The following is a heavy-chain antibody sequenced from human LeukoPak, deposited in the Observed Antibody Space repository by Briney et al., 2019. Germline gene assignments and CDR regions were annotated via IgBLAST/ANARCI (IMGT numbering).Heavy chain of an antibody. J-gene: IGHJ4*02. CDR2: IYPGDSDT. CDR1: GYSFTSYW. D-gene: IGHD1-14*01. CDR3: ARRAVPAAETFRITGTTTHVDY. V-gene: IGHV5-51*01. Sequence: GESLKISCKGSGYSFTSYWIGWVRQMPGKGLEWMGIIYPGDSDTRYSPSFQGQVTISADKSISTAYLQWSSLKASDTAMYYCARRAVPAAETFRITGTTTHVDYWGQGTLVTVSS.